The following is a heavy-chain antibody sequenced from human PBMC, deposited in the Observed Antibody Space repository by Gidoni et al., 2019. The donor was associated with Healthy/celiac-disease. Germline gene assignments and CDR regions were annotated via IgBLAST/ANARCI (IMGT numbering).Heavy chain of an antibody. D-gene: IGHD2-21*02. CDR2: IFSNAEK. CDR1: GFSLSHARMG. Sequence: QVTLKESGPVLVKPTETLTLTCPVTGFSLSHARMGVSWIRQPPGKALEWLAHIFSNAEKSYSTSLKSRLTISKDTSKSQVVLTMTNMDPVDTATYYCARIRGEVVVTAISRFDYWGQGTLVTVSS. J-gene: IGHJ4*02. CDR3: ARIRGEVVVTAISRFDY. V-gene: IGHV2-26*01.